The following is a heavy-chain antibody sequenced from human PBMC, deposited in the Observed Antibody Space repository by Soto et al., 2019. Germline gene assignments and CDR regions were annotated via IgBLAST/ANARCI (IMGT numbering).Heavy chain of an antibody. D-gene: IGHD4-17*01. CDR3: ASRAMTTVTTNDY. CDR2: IIPILGIA. CDR1: GGNFSSYT. Sequence: GGTVQASCKASGGNFSSYTISWVRQPPGQGPEWMGRIIPILGIANYAQKFQGRVTITADKSTSTAYMELSSLRSEDTAVYYCASRAMTTVTTNDYWGQGTLVTVSS. J-gene: IGHJ4*02. V-gene: IGHV1-69*02.